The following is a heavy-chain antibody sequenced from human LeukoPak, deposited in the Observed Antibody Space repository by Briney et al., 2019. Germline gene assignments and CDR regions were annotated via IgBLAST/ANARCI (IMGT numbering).Heavy chain of an antibody. CDR1: GFTFSNYP. J-gene: IGHJ3*01. Sequence: GGSLRLSCAASGFTFSNYPMHWVRQAPGKGPEYVSAISSNGYSTYYANSVKGRFTISRDNSRNMLYLQMGSLKTEDMAVYYRARDWTSDNWGQGTMVTVSS. CDR3: ARDWTSDN. D-gene: IGHD2-2*01. CDR2: ISSNGYST. V-gene: IGHV3-64*01.